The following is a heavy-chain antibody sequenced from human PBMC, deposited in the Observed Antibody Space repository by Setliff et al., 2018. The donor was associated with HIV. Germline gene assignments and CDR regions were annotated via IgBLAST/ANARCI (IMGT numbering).Heavy chain of an antibody. V-gene: IGHV4-59*08. CDR1: DASISSHY. CDR3: ARHDYYDSSGYLLGENFQH. CDR2: IYYSGST. Sequence: PSETLSLTCTVSDASISSHYWSWIRQPPGKGLEWIAYIYYSGSTSYNPSLKSRVTVSIDTSKNQFSLKLNSVTAADTAVYFCARHDYYDSSGYLLGENFQHWGQGTLVTVSS. D-gene: IGHD3-22*01. J-gene: IGHJ1*01.